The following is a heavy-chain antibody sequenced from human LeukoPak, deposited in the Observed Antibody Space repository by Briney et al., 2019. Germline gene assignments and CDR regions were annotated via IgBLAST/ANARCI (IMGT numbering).Heavy chain of an antibody. CDR1: GYTFTSYQ. J-gene: IGHJ5*02. D-gene: IGHD3-22*01. CDR3: ARARDDSIGSRWFDP. V-gene: IGHV1-46*01. Sequence: ASVKVSCKASGYTFTSYQMHWVRQAPGQGLEWMGTIKPSGGTTTYAQKFQGRVTMTWDTSTSTVYLKLSTLRSEDTAVYYCARARDDSIGSRWFDPWGQGTLVTVSS. CDR2: IKPSGGTT.